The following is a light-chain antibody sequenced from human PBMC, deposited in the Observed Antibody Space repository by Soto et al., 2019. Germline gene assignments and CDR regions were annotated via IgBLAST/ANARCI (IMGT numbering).Light chain of an antibody. J-gene: IGLJ2*01. CDR2: EVS. Sequence: QSALTQPPSASGSPGQSVIISCTGTSSDVGGYNYVSWYQQHPGKAPKLMIYEVSKRPSGVPDRFSGSKSGNTASLTVSGLQAEDEADYYCSSYAGSNMVVFGGGTKVTVL. CDR1: SSDVGGYNY. CDR3: SSYAGSNMVV. V-gene: IGLV2-8*01.